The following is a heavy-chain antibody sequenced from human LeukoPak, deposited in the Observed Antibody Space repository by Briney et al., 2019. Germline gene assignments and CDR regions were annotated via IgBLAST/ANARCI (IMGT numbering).Heavy chain of an antibody. CDR1: GFTFSSSG. CDR2: ISYDGSHK. V-gene: IGHV3-30*18. CDR3: AKGHYTDV. J-gene: IGHJ6*03. Sequence: QAGGSLRLSCAASGFTFSSSGMHWVRQAPGRGLEWVAVISYDGSHKYYVDSVKGRFTISRDNSKNTLYLQMNSLRAEDTAVYYCAKGHYTDVWGKGTTVTVSS.